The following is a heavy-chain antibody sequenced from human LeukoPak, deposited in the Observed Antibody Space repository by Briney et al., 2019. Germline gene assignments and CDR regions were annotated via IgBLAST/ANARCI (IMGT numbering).Heavy chain of an antibody. CDR3: TTGNQRRYYYYGMDV. J-gene: IGHJ6*02. CDR1: GFTFSNAW. D-gene: IGHD1-14*01. V-gene: IGHV3-15*01. CDR2: IKSKTDGGTT. Sequence: PGGSLRLSCAASGFTFSNAWMSWVRQAPGKGLEWVGRIKSKTDGGTTDYAAPVKGRFTISRDDSKNTLYLQMNSLKTEDTAVYYCTTGNQRRYYYYGMDVWGQGITVTVSS.